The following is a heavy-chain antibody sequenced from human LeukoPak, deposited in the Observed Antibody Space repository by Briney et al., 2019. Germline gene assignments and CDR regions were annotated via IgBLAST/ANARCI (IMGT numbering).Heavy chain of an antibody. CDR1: GGSISSYY. Sequence: SETLSLTCTVSGGSISSYYWSWIRQPPGKGLEWIGYIYTSGSTNYNPSLKSRVTISVDTSKNQFSLKLSSVTAADTAVYYCARRGGYSSSWYGGWFDPWGQGTLVTVSS. D-gene: IGHD6-13*01. J-gene: IGHJ5*02. CDR2: IYTSGST. V-gene: IGHV4-4*09. CDR3: ARRGGYSSSWYGGWFDP.